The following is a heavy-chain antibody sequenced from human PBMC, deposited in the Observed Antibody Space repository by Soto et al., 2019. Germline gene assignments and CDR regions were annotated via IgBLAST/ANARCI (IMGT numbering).Heavy chain of an antibody. V-gene: IGHV4-30-2*01. J-gene: IGHJ4*02. D-gene: IGHD5-18*01. CDR3: ARGYGRNFDY. Sequence: SETLSLTCAVSGGSISSGGYSWSWIRQPPGKGLEWIGYMYHSGSTYYNPSLKSRVTISIDRSKSQFSLKLSSVTAADTAVYYCARGYGRNFDYWGQGTLVTVSS. CDR2: MYHSGST. CDR1: GGSISSGGYS.